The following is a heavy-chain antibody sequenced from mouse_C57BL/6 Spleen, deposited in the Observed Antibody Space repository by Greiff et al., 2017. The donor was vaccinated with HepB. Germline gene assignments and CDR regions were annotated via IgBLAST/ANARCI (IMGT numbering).Heavy chain of an antibody. Sequence: VQLQQPGAELVKPGASVKLSCKASGYTFTSYWMHWVKQRPGQGLEWIGMIHPNSGSTNYNEKFKSKATLTVDKSSSTAYMQLSSLTPEDSAVYYCARGDYDYDIYAMDYWGQGTSVTVSS. CDR1: GYTFTSYW. D-gene: IGHD2-4*01. CDR3: ARGDYDYDIYAMDY. V-gene: IGHV1-64*01. CDR2: IHPNSGST. J-gene: IGHJ4*01.